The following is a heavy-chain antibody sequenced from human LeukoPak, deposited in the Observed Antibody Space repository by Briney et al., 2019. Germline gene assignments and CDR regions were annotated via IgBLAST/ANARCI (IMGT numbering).Heavy chain of an antibody. D-gene: IGHD3-22*01. CDR3: AKTNYYDSSGYFDY. V-gene: IGHV3-23*01. CDR2: ISGSGGST. J-gene: IGHJ4*02. Sequence: GGSLRLSCAASGFTFSSYAMSWVRQAPGKGLEWVSAISGSGGSTYYADSVKGRFTISRDNSKNTLYLQMNSLRVEDTAVYYCAKTNYYDSSGYFDYWGQGTLVTVSS. CDR1: GFTFSSYA.